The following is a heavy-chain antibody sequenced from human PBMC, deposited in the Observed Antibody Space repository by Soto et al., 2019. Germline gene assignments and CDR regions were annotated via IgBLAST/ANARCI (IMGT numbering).Heavy chain of an antibody. Sequence: QVHLVQSGAEVQKPGSSVKVSCKASGDTLSNYNINWVRQAPGQGREWMGRISPILGITDYAQRFQGRVTITANKDTYTAYMEVASLRSEDTALYYCATSHATVRGNRFDPWGQRTLVTVSS. V-gene: IGHV1-69*02. CDR3: ATSHATVRGNRFDP. D-gene: IGHD4-17*01. J-gene: IGHJ5*02. CDR1: GDTLSNYN. CDR2: ISPILGIT.